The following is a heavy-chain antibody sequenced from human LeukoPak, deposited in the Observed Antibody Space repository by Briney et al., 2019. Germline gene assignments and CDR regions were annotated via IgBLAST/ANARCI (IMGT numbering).Heavy chain of an antibody. Sequence: GGSLKLSCAASGFTFSGSAMHWVRQASGKGLEWVGRIRSKANSYATAYAASVKGRFTISRDDSKNTAYLQMNSLKTEDTAVYYCTRLPNYGDNWFDPWGQGTLSPSPQ. J-gene: IGHJ5*02. CDR3: TRLPNYGDNWFDP. CDR2: IRSKANSYAT. D-gene: IGHD3-16*01. V-gene: IGHV3-73*01. CDR1: GFTFSGSA.